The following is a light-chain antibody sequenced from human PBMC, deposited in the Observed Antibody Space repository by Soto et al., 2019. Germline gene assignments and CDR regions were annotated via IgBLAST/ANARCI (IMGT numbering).Light chain of an antibody. CDR2: RNN. Sequence: QLVLTQSPSASGTPGQRVTISCSGSRSNIGRNFAYWYQHVPGTAPRLLIQRNNERPSGVPDRFSGSKSGTSVSLAIGGLRSDDEATYYCAAWDDTLDAQVFGGGTQLTVL. CDR1: RSNIGRNF. V-gene: IGLV1-47*01. CDR3: AAWDDTLDAQV. J-gene: IGLJ3*02.